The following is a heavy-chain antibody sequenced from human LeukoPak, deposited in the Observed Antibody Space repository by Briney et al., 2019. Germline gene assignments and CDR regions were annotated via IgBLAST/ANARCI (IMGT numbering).Heavy chain of an antibody. CDR2: IKQDGSEK. D-gene: IGHD3-3*01. CDR3: ARFWSGPIDAFDI. V-gene: IGHV3-7*01. J-gene: IGHJ3*02. Sequence: GGSLRLSCAASGFTFSSYWMSWVRQAPGKGLEWVANIKQDGSEKYYVDSVKGRFTISRDNAKNSLYLQMNSLRAEDTDVYYCARFWSGPIDAFDIWGQGTMVTVSS. CDR1: GFTFSSYW.